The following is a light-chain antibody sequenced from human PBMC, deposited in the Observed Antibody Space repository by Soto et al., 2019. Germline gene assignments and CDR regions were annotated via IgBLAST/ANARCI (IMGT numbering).Light chain of an antibody. Sequence: QSALTQPASVSGSPGQSIAISCTGTSSDVGGYSYVSWYQQQPGKAPKLVISDVSNRPSGVSDRFSGSKSGNTASLTISGLQTEDEADYYCSSSTTSNTYVFGTGTKVTVL. CDR1: SSDVGGYSY. J-gene: IGLJ1*01. CDR3: SSSTTSNTYV. V-gene: IGLV2-14*01. CDR2: DVS.